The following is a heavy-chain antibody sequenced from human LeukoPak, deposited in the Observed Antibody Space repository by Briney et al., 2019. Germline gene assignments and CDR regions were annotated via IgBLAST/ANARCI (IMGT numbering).Heavy chain of an antibody. CDR1: GFTFSSYA. CDR2: ISYDGSNK. Sequence: GGSLRLSWAASGFTFSSYAMQWVRQAPGKGLEWGAVISYDGSNKYYADSVKGRVTISRDNSKNTVYLQMNSLRAEDTAVYYCARDGGMDVWGKGTTVTVSS. D-gene: IGHD3-3*01. CDR3: ARDGGMDV. J-gene: IGHJ6*04. V-gene: IGHV3-30*01.